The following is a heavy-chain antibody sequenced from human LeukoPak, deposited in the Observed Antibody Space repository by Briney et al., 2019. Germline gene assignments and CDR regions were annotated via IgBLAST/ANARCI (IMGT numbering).Heavy chain of an antibody. CDR1: RSSISNTSYY. V-gene: IGHV4-39*01. D-gene: IGHD3-10*01. CDR2: IYYTGAT. J-gene: IGHJ4*02. Sequence: PSETLSLTCTVSRSSISNTSYYWGWIRQPPGKGLEWIGSIYYTGATYYNPSLKRRVTRSVDTSRNQFSLKLTSVTAADTAVYYCARHIVYVSGSYSFDFWGQGTLVTVSS. CDR3: ARHIVYVSGSYSFDF.